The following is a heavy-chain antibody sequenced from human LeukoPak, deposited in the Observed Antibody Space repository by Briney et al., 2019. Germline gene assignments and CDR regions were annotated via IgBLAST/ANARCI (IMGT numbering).Heavy chain of an antibody. CDR2: IYYSGST. D-gene: IGHD5/OR15-5a*01. J-gene: IGHJ4*02. CDR3: ARPQRYSMYALDY. Sequence: PSETLSLTCSVSGGSISSSSYYWGWIRQPPGKKLEWIGNIYYSGSTYYNPSLKSRVTISVGTSKNQFSLKLNSVTAADTAVYYCARPQRYSMYALDYWGQGTLVTVSS. V-gene: IGHV4-39*01. CDR1: GGSISSSSYY.